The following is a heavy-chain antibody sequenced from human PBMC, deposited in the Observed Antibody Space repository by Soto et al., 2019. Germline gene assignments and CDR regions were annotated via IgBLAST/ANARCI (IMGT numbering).Heavy chain of an antibody. J-gene: IGHJ3*02. CDR2: IHQSGSP. Sequence: SETLSLTCAVSNFSLSKEYYWGWIRQPPGKGLEWIGSIHQSGSPYYNPSLKSRLTISIDMSKKQFSLRLSSVTAADTAVYYCARAPYYYDSSGLPGPFDIWGQGTMVTVSS. CDR3: ARAPYYYDSSGLPGPFDI. CDR1: NFSLSKEYY. V-gene: IGHV4-38-2*01. D-gene: IGHD3-22*01.